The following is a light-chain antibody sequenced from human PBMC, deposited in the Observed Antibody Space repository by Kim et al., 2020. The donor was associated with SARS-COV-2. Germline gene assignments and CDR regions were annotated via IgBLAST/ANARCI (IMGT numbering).Light chain of an antibody. J-gene: IGLJ3*02. CDR3: QTWGTGSWV. CDR1: SGHSNYA. Sequence: QLVLTQSPSASASLGASVKLTCTLSSGHSNYAIAWHQQQPEKGPRYLMKLNSDGSHTKGDGIPDRFSGSSSGAERYLTISSLQSEDDADYYCQTWGTGSWVFVGGTQLTVL. CDR2: LNSDGSH. V-gene: IGLV4-69*02.